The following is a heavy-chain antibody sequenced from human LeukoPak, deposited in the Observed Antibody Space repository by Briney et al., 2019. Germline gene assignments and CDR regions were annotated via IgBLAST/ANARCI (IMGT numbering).Heavy chain of an antibody. CDR1: GFSVSSTE. J-gene: IGHJ4*02. CDR3: AREMAAAFDY. Sequence: GGSLRLSCAASGFSVSSTEMSWVRQAPGKGLEWVPYISSGSSYIYYTDSVKGRFTISRDNAKNSLYLQMNSLRAEDTAVYYCAREMAAAFDYWGQGTLVTVSS. CDR2: ISSGSSYI. V-gene: IGHV3-21*01. D-gene: IGHD6-13*01.